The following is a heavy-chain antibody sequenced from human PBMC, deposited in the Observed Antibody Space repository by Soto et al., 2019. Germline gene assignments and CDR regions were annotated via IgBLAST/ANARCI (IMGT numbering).Heavy chain of an antibody. CDR2: IYYSGST. D-gene: IGHD5-12*01. J-gene: IGHJ4*02. V-gene: IGHV4-30-4*01. Sequence: QVQLQESGPGLVKPSQTLSLTCTVSGGSISSGDYYWIWIRQPPGKGLGWIGYIYYSGSTYYNPSLKSRFTISVDTSKNQFSLKLSSVTAEDTAVYYCAAEGGYSGSDLGYYFDYWGQGTLVTVSS. CDR3: AAEGGYSGSDLGYYFDY. CDR1: GGSISSGDYY.